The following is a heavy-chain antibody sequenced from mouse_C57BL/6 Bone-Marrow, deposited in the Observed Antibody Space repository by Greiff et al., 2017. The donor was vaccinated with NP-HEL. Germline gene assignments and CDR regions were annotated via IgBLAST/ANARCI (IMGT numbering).Heavy chain of an antibody. J-gene: IGHJ4*01. V-gene: IGHV5-12*01. Sequence: EVMLVESGGGLVQPGGSLKLSCAASGFTFSDYYMYWVRQTPEKRLEWVAYISNGGGSTYYPDTVQGRFTISRANAKNTLYLQMRRLKSEDTAMYYCARQPVTTVVATRAMDYWGQGTSVTVSS. CDR2: ISNGGGST. D-gene: IGHD1-1*01. CDR1: GFTFSDYY. CDR3: ARQPVTTVVATRAMDY.